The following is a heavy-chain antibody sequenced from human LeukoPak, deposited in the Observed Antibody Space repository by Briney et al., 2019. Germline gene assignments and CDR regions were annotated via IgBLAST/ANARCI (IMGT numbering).Heavy chain of an antibody. CDR2: ISNGNT. J-gene: IGHJ5*02. V-gene: IGHV4-59*01. CDR3: ARGKAHSYGRYFDP. Sequence: PSETLSLTCSVAGGSISTYYWNWIRQTPGKGLEWIGHISNGNTDYNPSLKSRVTISVDTSKNQFSLRLTSVTAADTAVYYCARGKAHSYGRYFDPWGQGALVIVSS. CDR1: GGSISTYY. D-gene: IGHD5-18*01.